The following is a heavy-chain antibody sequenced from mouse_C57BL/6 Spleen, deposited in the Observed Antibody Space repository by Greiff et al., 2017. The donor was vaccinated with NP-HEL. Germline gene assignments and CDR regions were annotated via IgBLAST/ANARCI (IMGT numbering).Heavy chain of an antibody. CDR3: ASGVLWGPPFAY. V-gene: IGHV3-6*01. J-gene: IGHJ3*01. CDR1: GYSITSGYY. Sequence: EVQLQESGPGLVKPSQSLSLTCSVTGYSITSGYYWNWIRQFPGNKLEWMGYISYDGSNNYNPSLKNRISITRDTSKNQFFLKLNSVTTEDTATYYCASGVLWGPPFAYWGQGTLVTVSA. CDR2: ISYDGSN.